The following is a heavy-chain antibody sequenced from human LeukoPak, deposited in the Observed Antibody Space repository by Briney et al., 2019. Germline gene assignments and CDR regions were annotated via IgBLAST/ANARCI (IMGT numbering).Heavy chain of an antibody. CDR1: GFTFSSYG. CDR3: AKDEWLVPQYFQH. V-gene: IGHV3-23*01. J-gene: IGHJ1*01. D-gene: IGHD6-19*01. CDR2: ISGSGGST. Sequence: GGSLRLSCAASGFTFSSYGMHWARQAPGKGLEWVSAISGSGGSTYYADSVKGRFTISRDNSKNTLYLQMNSLRAEDTAVYYCAKDEWLVPQYFQHWGQRTLVTISS.